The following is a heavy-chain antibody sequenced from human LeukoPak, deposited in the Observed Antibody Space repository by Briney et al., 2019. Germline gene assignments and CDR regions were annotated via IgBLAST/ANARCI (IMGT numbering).Heavy chain of an antibody. CDR2: IYHSGRT. Sequence: SETLSLTCTVSGYSISSGYYWGWIRQPPGKGLEWIGSIYHSGRTFYNPSLRSRVTMSADTSKNQFSLKLSSVTAADTAVYYCASRKLGNDYWGQGTLVTVSS. CDR1: GYSISSGYY. CDR3: ASRKLGNDY. V-gene: IGHV4-38-2*02. J-gene: IGHJ4*02. D-gene: IGHD7-27*01.